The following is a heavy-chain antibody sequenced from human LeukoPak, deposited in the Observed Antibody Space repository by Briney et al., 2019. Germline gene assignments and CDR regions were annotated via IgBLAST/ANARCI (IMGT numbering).Heavy chain of an antibody. J-gene: IGHJ5*02. CDR1: GFTFREYS. CDR3: ARGGYTTWFDP. D-gene: IGHD2-15*01. Sequence: PGRSLRLSCAASGFTFREYSMTWVRQAPGKGLEWVSNIRANGGDTYYADSVKGRFTISRDNSKNTLYLHMNSLRAEDTAVYYCARGGYTTWFDPWGQGTLVTVSS. CDR2: IRANGGDT. V-gene: IGHV3-23*01.